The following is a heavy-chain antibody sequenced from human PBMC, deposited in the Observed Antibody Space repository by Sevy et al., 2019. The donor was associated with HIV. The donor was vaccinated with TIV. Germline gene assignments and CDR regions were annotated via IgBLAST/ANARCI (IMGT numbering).Heavy chain of an antibody. CDR3: ERAHPDTYCSSTSCHYYYYMDV. V-gene: IGHV3-74*01. Sequence: GGSLRLSCAASGFTFSSYWMHWVRQAPGKGLVWVSRINSDGSTTSYADSVKGRFTISRDKAKNTLYQQMNSLSAEDTAVYYCERAHPDTYCSSTSCHYYYYMDVWGKGTTVTVSS. CDR1: GFTFSSYW. D-gene: IGHD2-2*01. CDR2: INSDGSTT. J-gene: IGHJ6*03.